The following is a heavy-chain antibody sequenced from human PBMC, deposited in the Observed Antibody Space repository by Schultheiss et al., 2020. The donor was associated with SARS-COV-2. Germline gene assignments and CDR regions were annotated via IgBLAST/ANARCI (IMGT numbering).Heavy chain of an antibody. CDR2: ISYDGSNK. V-gene: IGHV3-30*12. CDR3: ARATDADWFDP. Sequence: SCAASGFTFSSYGMHWVRQAPGKGLEWVAVISYDGSNKYYADSVKGRFTISRDTRNTLYLQMNSLRAEDTAVYYCARATDADWFDPWGQGTLVTVSS. J-gene: IGHJ5*02. CDR1: GFTFSSYG.